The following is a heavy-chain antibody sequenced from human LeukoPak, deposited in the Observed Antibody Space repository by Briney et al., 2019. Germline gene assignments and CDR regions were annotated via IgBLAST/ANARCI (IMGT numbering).Heavy chain of an antibody. J-gene: IGHJ4*02. CDR2: INPSGGST. Sequence: ASVKVSCKASGYTFTSYYMHWVRQAPGQGLEWMGIINPSGGSTSYAQKFQGRVTMTRDTSTSTVYMELSSPRSEDTAVYYCARSGVTMVRGASALGPFDYWGQGTLVTVSS. CDR1: GYTFTSYY. V-gene: IGHV1-46*01. CDR3: ARSGVTMVRGASALGPFDY. D-gene: IGHD3-10*01.